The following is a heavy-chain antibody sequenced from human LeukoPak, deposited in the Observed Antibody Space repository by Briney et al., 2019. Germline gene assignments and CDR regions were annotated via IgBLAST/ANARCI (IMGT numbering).Heavy chain of an antibody. D-gene: IGHD1-14*01. CDR3: ATDRKVPGYYYYYYGMDV. CDR1: GFTFSSYA. J-gene: IGHJ6*02. CDR2: ISSNGGST. Sequence: HGGSLRLSCSASGFTFSSYAMHWVRQAPGKGLEYVSAISSNGGSTYYADSVKGRFTISRDNSKNTLYLQMSSLRSEDTAVYYCATDRKVPGYYYYYYGMDVWGQGTTVTVSS. V-gene: IGHV3-64D*06.